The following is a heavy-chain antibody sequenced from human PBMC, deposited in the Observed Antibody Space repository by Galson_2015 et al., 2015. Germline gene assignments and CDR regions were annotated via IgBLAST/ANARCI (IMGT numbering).Heavy chain of an antibody. CDR3: ASSRYDFWSGYYFDY. CDR2: IKQDGSEK. Sequence: SLRLSCAASGFTFSSYWMSWVRQAPGKGLEWVANIKQDGSEKYYVDSVKGRFTISRDNAENSLYLQMNSLRAEDTAVYYCASSRYDFWSGYYFDYWGQGTLVTVSS. CDR1: GFTFSSYW. D-gene: IGHD3-3*01. V-gene: IGHV3-7*01. J-gene: IGHJ4*02.